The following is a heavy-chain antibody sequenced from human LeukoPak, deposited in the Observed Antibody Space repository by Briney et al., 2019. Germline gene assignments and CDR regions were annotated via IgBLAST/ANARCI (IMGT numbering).Heavy chain of an antibody. CDR1: GFTFSSYG. CDR3: ATPSSGWFSFDY. D-gene: IGHD6-19*01. Sequence: VGSLRLSCAASGFTFSSYGMHWVRQAPGKGLEWVAVISYDGSNKYYADSVKGRFTISRDNSKNTLYLQMNSLRAEDTAVYYCATPSSGWFSFDYWGQGTLVTVSS. CDR2: ISYDGSNK. J-gene: IGHJ4*02. V-gene: IGHV3-30*03.